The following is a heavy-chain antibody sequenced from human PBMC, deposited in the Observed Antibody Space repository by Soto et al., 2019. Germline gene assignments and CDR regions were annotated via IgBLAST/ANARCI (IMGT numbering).Heavy chain of an antibody. CDR3: AIHITGTDWYFDL. V-gene: IGHV4-39*01. CDR2: IYYSGST. Sequence: QLQLQESGPGLVKPSETLSLTCTVSGGSISSSSYYWGWIRQPPGKGLEWIGRIYYSGSTYYNPSLTSRVTISVDTSKHQLSLNLSSLAAADTAVYYCAIHITGTDWYFDLWGRGTLVTVSS. J-gene: IGHJ2*01. CDR1: GGSISSSSYY. D-gene: IGHD1-20*01.